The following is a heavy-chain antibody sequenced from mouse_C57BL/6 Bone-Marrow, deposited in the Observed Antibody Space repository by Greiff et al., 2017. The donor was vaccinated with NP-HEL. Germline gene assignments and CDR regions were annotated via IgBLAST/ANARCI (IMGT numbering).Heavy chain of an antibody. D-gene: IGHD1-1*01. J-gene: IGHJ2*01. CDR1: GFTFSSYA. V-gene: IGHV5-4*01. CDR2: ISDGGSYT. Sequence: EVQGVESGGGLVKPGGSLKLSCAASGFTFSSYAMSWVRQTPEKRLEWVATISDGGSYTYYPDNVKGRFTISRDNAKNNLYLQMSHLKSEDTAMYYCARVATVVSDYWGQGTTLTVSS. CDR3: ARVATVVSDY.